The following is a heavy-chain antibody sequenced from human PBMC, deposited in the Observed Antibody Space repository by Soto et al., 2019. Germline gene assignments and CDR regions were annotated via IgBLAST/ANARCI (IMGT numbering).Heavy chain of an antibody. CDR1: ANTFINNY. D-gene: IGHD3-3*01. CDR2: FNPRGGTT. CDR3: ARVYGLVQYDDFWSGYYDY. Sequence: QAQLLQSGAEVKKPGASVRISCKSSANTFINNYINWVRQAPGQGLEWLGVFNPRGGTTRYAQKFQGRVTMTGDTSTRTVFMELSNLKSEDTAVYYCARVYGLVQYDDFWSGYYDYWGQGTLVIVSS. J-gene: IGHJ4*02. V-gene: IGHV1-46*01.